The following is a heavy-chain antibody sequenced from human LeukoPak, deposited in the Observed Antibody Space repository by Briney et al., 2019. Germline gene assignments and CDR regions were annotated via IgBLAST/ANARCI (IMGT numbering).Heavy chain of an antibody. Sequence: PGGSLRLSCAASGFTFSSYGMHWVRQAPGKGLEWVAVIWYDGSNKYYADSVKGRFTISRDNSKNTLYLQMNSLRAEDTAVYYCAKDCGGDCYLDYWGQGTLVTVSS. CDR1: GFTFSSYG. V-gene: IGHV3-30*02. D-gene: IGHD2-21*02. CDR2: IWYDGSNK. CDR3: AKDCGGDCYLDY. J-gene: IGHJ4*02.